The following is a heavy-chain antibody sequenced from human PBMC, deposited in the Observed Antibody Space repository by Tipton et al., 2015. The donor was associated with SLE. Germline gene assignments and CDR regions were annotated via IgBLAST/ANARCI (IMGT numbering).Heavy chain of an antibody. CDR3: ARGPLEPAVSDNAFDI. Sequence: TLSLTCAVSGASISSGGYSWNWIRQSIGKGLEWIGYIYHSGSTHYNPSLKSRVTISVDRSKNQFSLKLSSVTAADTAVYYCARGPLEPAVSDNAFDIWGQGTMVTVSS. V-gene: IGHV4-30-2*06. J-gene: IGHJ3*02. CDR2: IYHSGST. D-gene: IGHD2-2*01. CDR1: GASISSGGYS.